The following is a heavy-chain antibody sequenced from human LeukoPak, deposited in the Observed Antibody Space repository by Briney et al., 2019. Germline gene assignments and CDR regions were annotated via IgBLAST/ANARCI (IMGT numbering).Heavy chain of an antibody. CDR2: INHSGST. CDR1: GGSFSGYY. V-gene: IGHV4-34*01. CDR3: ARGYSRRYYDSSGYYYY. Sequence: SETLSLTCAVYGGSFSGYYWSWIRQPPGEGLEWIGEINHSGSTNYNPSLKSRVTISVGTSKNQFSLKLSSVTAADTAVYYCARGYSRRYYDSSGYYYYWGQGTLVTVSS. D-gene: IGHD3-22*01. J-gene: IGHJ4*02.